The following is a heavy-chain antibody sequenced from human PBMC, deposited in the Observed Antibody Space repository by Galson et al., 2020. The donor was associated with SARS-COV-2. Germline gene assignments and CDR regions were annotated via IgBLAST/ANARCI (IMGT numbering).Heavy chain of an antibody. CDR1: GFTFSSYA. CDR3: ASTLIVVAPGAFDI. J-gene: IGHJ3*02. V-gene: IGHV3-30*04. Sequence: TGGSLRLSCAASGFTFSSYAMHWVRQAPGKGLEWVAVISYDGSNKYYADSVKGRFTISRDNSKNTLYLQMNSLRAEDTAVYYCASTLIVVAPGAFDIWGQGTMVTVSS. CDR2: ISYDGSNK. D-gene: IGHD3-22*01.